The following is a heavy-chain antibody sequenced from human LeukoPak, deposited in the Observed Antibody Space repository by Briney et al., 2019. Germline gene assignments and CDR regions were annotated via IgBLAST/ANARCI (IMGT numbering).Heavy chain of an antibody. Sequence: GASVKVSCQSSGYTFTSYDINWVRQATGQGLAWMGWMNPNSGNTGYAQKFQGRVTTTRNTSISTAYMELSSLRSEDTAVYYCARGDDIYGMDVWGQGTTVTVSS. CDR2: MNPNSGNT. V-gene: IGHV1-8*01. CDR3: ARGDDIYGMDV. J-gene: IGHJ6*02. D-gene: IGHD3-22*01. CDR1: GYTFTSYD.